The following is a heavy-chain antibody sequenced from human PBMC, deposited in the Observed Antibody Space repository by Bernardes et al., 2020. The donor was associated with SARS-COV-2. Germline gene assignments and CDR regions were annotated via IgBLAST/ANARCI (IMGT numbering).Heavy chain of an antibody. D-gene: IGHD6-13*01. CDR1: GFTFSAYS. J-gene: IGHJ4*02. V-gene: IGHV3-48*02. CDR3: VRESVTAAVIDY. CDR2: ISRSSSSI. Sequence: GGSLRLSCAASGFTFSAYSMIWVRQTPEKGLEWVSYISRSSSSIYYVDSVKGRFTISRDNAKNSLYLQMNSLRDEDTAVYYCVRESVTAAVIDYWGQGTLVTVSS.